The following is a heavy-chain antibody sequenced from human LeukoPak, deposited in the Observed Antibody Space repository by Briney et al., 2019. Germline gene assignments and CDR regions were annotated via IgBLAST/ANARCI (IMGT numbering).Heavy chain of an antibody. CDR3: ASVDSRKYFQH. D-gene: IGHD3-22*01. CDR2: IIPIFGTA. Sequence: SVRVSCKASGGTFSSYAISWVRQAPGQGLEWMGRIIPIFGTANYAQKFQGRVTITTDESTSTAYMELSSLRSEDTAVYYCASVDSRKYFQHWGQGTLVTVSS. J-gene: IGHJ1*01. V-gene: IGHV1-69*05. CDR1: GGTFSSYA.